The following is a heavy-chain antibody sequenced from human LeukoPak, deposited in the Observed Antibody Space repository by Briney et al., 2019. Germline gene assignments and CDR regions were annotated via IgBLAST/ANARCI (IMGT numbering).Heavy chain of an antibody. CDR3: AKQSSRRLDYFDY. Sequence: GGSLRLSCAASGFTFSSYAMSWVRQAPGKGLEWVSAISGSGGSTYYADSVKGRFTISRDNPKNTLYLQMNSLRAEDTAVYYCAKQSSRRLDYFDYWGQGTLVTVSS. J-gene: IGHJ4*02. V-gene: IGHV3-23*01. CDR2: ISGSGGST. CDR1: GFTFSSYA. D-gene: IGHD6-13*01.